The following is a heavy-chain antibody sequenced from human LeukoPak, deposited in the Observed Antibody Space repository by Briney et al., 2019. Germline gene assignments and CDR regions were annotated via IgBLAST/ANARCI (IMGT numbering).Heavy chain of an antibody. D-gene: IGHD6-19*01. V-gene: IGHV4-59*01. CDR1: GGSISSYY. J-gene: IGHJ5*02. CDR2: MYYSGST. CDR3: ARFIAVARNWFDP. Sequence: SETLSLTCTVSGGSISSYYWSWIRQPPGKGLEWIWFMYYSGSTNYNPSLKSRFTISIDTAKNQFSLKLSTVTAADTAVYHCARFIAVARNWFDPWGQGTLVTVSS.